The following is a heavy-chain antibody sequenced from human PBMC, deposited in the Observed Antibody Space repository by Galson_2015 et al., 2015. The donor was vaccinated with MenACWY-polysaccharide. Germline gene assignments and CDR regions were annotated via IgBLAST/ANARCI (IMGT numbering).Heavy chain of an antibody. J-gene: IGHJ4*02. D-gene: IGHD1-26*01. CDR3: ARVEKYSGSYYILH. Sequence: QSGAEVKKPGESLKISCQGSGYSFTRNWIGWVRQMPGKGLEWMGSIFPGDSNTRYSTSFQGQVTISADKSLSTAYLQWSSLKASDTAVYYCARVEKYSGSYYILHWGEGTLVTVSS. V-gene: IGHV5-51*03. CDR2: IFPGDSNT. CDR1: GYSFTRNW.